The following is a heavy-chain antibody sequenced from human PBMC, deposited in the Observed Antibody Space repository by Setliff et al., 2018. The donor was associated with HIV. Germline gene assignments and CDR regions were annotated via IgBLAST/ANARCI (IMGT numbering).Heavy chain of an antibody. CDR3: AKGGYGGAYYVAGY. Sequence: PGGSLRLSCEASGFSVTDTYMGWVRQAPGKGLEWVTVMYKGGKTYYADFVKGRFTTARDDSKNTVSLQMTNLGTGDTATYYCAKGGYGGAYYVAGYWGQGTLVTVSS. J-gene: IGHJ4*02. CDR2: MYKGGKT. V-gene: IGHV3-66*02. CDR1: GFSVTDTY. D-gene: IGHD5-18*01.